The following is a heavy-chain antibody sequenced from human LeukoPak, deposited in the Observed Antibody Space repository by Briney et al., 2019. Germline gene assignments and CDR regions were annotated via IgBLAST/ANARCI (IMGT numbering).Heavy chain of an antibody. CDR2: IYYSGST. V-gene: IGHV4-59*08. D-gene: IGHD2-8*01. Sequence: SETLSLTCIVSGGSISGYYWSWIRQPPGKGLEWIGYIYYSGSTNYNPSLKSRVTISVDTSKNQFSLKLRSVTAADTAVYYCARHYVFVYGGSSFDYWGQGTLVTVSS. CDR3: ARHYVFVYGGSSFDY. CDR1: GGSISGYY. J-gene: IGHJ4*02.